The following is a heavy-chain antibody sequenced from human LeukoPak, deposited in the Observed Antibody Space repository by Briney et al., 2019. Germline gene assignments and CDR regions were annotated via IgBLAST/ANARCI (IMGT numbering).Heavy chain of an antibody. J-gene: IGHJ4*02. V-gene: IGHV4-39*01. CDR1: GGSISSGTYH. Sequence: PSETLSLTCTVSGGSISSGTYHWAWLRQAPGMGLESIGSISNTGVTFYNASLQSRVTISADVSKNEFSLKLTSVTATDTAVHYCARFSSSTWAFDFWGQGTLVTVSS. CDR3: ARFSSSTWAFDF. CDR2: ISNTGVT. D-gene: IGHD6-13*01.